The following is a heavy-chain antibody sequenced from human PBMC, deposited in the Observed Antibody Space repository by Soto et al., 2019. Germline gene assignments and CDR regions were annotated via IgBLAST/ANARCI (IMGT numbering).Heavy chain of an antibody. D-gene: IGHD2-2*01. Sequence: SETLSLTCTVSGGSISSGGYYWSWIRQHPGKGLEWIGYIYYSGSTYYNPSLKSRVTISVDTSKNQFSLKLSSVTAADTAVYYCSREGLGYCSSTSCPKGPTPGAFDIWGQGTMVTVSS. CDR2: IYYSGST. V-gene: IGHV4-31*03. J-gene: IGHJ3*02. CDR1: GGSISSGGYY. CDR3: SREGLGYCSSTSCPKGPTPGAFDI.